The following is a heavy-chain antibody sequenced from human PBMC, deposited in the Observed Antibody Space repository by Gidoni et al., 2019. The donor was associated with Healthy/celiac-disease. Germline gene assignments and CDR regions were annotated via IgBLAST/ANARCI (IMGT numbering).Heavy chain of an antibody. Sequence: QVTLKESGPALVKPTQTLTLTCTFSGFSLSTSGMRVSWIRQPPGKALEWLARIDLDDDKFYSTSLKTRLTISKDTSKNQVVLTMTNMDPVDTATYYCAGIAAFFDYWGQGTLVTVSS. D-gene: IGHD3-3*02. V-gene: IGHV2-70*04. J-gene: IGHJ4*02. CDR3: AGIAAFFDY. CDR2: IDLDDDK. CDR1: GFSLSTSGMR.